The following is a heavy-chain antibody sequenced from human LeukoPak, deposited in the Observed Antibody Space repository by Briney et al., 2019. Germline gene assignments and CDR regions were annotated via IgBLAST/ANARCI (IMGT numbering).Heavy chain of an antibody. CDR2: IHYSGST. D-gene: IGHD3-10*01. CDR1: GGSISSHY. CDR3: AREYMGENKEGERYYYRSGSDYFNWFDP. V-gene: IGHV4-59*11. J-gene: IGHJ5*02. Sequence: PSETLSLTCTVSGGSISSHYWSWIRQPPGKGLEWIGYIHYSGSTNYNPPLKSRVTMSVDTSKNQFSLKLSSVTAADTAVFYCAREYMGENKEGERYYYRSGSDYFNWFDPWGQGTLVTVSS.